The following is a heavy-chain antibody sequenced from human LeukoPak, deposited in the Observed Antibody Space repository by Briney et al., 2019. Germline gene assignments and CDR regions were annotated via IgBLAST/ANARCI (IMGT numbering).Heavy chain of an antibody. Sequence: PSETLSLTCAVSGGSISSGGYSWSWIRQPPGKGLEWIGYIYHSRSTYYNPSLKSRVAISVDRSKNQFSLKLSSVTAADTAVYYCARDGGKGRYNWFDPWGQGTLVTVSS. J-gene: IGHJ5*02. V-gene: IGHV4-30-2*01. D-gene: IGHD3-16*01. CDR3: ARDGGKGRYNWFDP. CDR1: GGSISSGGYS. CDR2: IYHSRST.